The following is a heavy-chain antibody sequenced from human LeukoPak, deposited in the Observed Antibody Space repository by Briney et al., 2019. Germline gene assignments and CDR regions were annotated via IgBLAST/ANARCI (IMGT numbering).Heavy chain of an antibody. CDR2: IYYSGST. CDR1: GGSISSSSYY. V-gene: IGHV4-39*01. Sequence: SETLSLTCTVSGGSISSSSYYWGWIRQPPGKGLEWIGSIYYSGSTYYNPSLKSRVTISVDTSKNQFSLKLSAVTAADTAVYCCARLRYIVVVVAAMAFDIWGQGTMVTVSS. D-gene: IGHD2-15*01. J-gene: IGHJ3*02. CDR3: ARLRYIVVVVAAMAFDI.